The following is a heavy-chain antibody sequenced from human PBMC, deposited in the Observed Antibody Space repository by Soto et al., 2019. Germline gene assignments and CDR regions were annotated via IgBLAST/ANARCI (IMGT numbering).Heavy chain of an antibody. V-gene: IGHV2-5*02. J-gene: IGHJ4*02. D-gene: IGHD3-22*01. CDR3: AHSLLSLDYYASSGYYD. Sequence: APGWLALIYWDDDKRYSPYLKSRLTITKDTSKNQVVLTMTNMDPVDTATYYCAHSLLSLDYYASSGYYDWGQGTLVTVSS. CDR2: IYWDDDK.